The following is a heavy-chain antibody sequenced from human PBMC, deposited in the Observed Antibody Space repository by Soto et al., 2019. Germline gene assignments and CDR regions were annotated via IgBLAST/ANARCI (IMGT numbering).Heavy chain of an antibody. CDR3: ARAPRGSWYAP. Sequence: QVQLVQSGAEVKKPGASVKVSCKASGYTFTSYGISWVRQAPGQGLEWMGWISAYNGNTNYAQKLQGRVTMTTDTSTSTAYTELRSPRSDRTGVYYCARAPRGSWYAPWRQGTLVTVSS. V-gene: IGHV1-18*01. D-gene: IGHD6-25*01. CDR2: ISAYNGNT. CDR1: GYTFTSYG. J-gene: IGHJ5*02.